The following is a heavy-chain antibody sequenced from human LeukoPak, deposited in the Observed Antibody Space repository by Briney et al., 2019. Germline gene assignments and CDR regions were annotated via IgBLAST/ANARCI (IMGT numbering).Heavy chain of an antibody. D-gene: IGHD7-27*01. CDR3: ARDPTGAIQNDAFDI. Sequence: GGSLRLSCAASGFTFSSYSMNWVRQAPGKGLEWVSSISSSSSYIYYAYSVKGRFTISRDNAKNSLYLQMNSLRAEETAVYYCARDPTGAIQNDAFDIWGQGTMVTVSS. V-gene: IGHV3-21*01. J-gene: IGHJ3*02. CDR1: GFTFSSYS. CDR2: ISSSSSYI.